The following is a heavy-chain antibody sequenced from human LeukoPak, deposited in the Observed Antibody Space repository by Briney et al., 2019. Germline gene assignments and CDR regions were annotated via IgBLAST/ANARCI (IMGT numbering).Heavy chain of an antibody. CDR1: GYTCTGYY. D-gene: IGHD2-15*01. Sequence: ASVKVSCKASGYTCTGYYMHWVRQAPGQGLEWMGWINPNSGGTNYAQKFQGRVTMTRDTSISTAYMELSRLRSDDTAVYYCARGGLGSGGAATDYWGQGTLVTVSS. CDR3: ARGGLGSGGAATDY. V-gene: IGHV1-2*02. CDR2: INPNSGGT. J-gene: IGHJ4*02.